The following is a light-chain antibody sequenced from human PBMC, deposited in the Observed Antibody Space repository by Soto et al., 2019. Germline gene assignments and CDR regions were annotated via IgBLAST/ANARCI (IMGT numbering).Light chain of an antibody. J-gene: IGKJ2*01. CDR3: QQYNDWPMYA. CDR2: GAS. Sequence: EIVMTQSPATLSVSPGERATLSCRASQSVYNKFAWYQQRPGQAPRLLIYGASTRATGIPARLSGGGSGTEFSLTVSSLQSEDFAVYYCQQYNDWPMYAFGQGNRLEIK. V-gene: IGKV3-15*01. CDR1: QSVYNK.